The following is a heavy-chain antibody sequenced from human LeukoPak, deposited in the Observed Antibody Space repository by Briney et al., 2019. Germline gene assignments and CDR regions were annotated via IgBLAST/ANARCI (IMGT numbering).Heavy chain of an antibody. CDR3: AKDVAWGRMDL. CDR1: GFTFSTYW. D-gene: IGHD3/OR15-3a*01. Sequence: GGSLRLSCAASGFTFSTYWMSWVRQAPGKGPEWVAIINQDGSQKYYVDSVKGRFTISRDNAKNSLYLQMDSLRVEDTAVYHCAKDVAWGRMDLWGQGTLATVSS. J-gene: IGHJ4*02. V-gene: IGHV3-7*01. CDR2: INQDGSQK.